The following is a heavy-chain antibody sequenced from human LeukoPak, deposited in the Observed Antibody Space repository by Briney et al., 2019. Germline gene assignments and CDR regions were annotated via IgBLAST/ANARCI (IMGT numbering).Heavy chain of an antibody. CDR3: AKRDYYGSGSYYSHNWFDP. CDR2: INPNSGGT. CDR1: GYTFTGYY. J-gene: IGHJ5*02. V-gene: IGHV1-2*02. D-gene: IGHD3-10*01. Sequence: ASVKVSCKASGYTFTGYYMHWVRQAPGQGLEWMGWINPNSGGTNHAQKFQGRVTMTRDTSISTAYMELSRLRSDDTAVYYCAKRDYYGSGSYYSHNWFDPWGQGTLVTVSS.